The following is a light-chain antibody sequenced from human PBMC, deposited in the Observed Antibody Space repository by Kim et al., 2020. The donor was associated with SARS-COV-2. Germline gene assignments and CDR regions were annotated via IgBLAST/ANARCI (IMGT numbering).Light chain of an antibody. J-gene: IGLJ2*01. V-gene: IGLV2-23*02. Sequence: GQSITISCTGTSKDVGSYNLVSWYQQHPVKAPKLRIYEVSKRPSGVSSRFSGSKSGNTASLTISGLQAEDEADYYCCSYAGSSTLVFGGGTQLTVL. CDR1: SKDVGSYNL. CDR2: EVS. CDR3: CSYAGSSTLV.